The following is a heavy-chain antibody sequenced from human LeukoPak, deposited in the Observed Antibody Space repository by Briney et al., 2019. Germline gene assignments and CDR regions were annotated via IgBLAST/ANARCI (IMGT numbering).Heavy chain of an antibody. CDR2: INPNNGGT. CDR3: ARESHDRSIRGVMPTYYYYYYMDV. D-gene: IGHD3-16*01. V-gene: IGHV1-2*02. J-gene: IGHJ6*03. CDR1: GYTFTDYY. Sequence: ASVKVSCKASGYTFTDYYIHWVRQAPGQGLEWMGWINPNNGGTNYAQKFQGRVTMTRDTSISTAYMELSRLRSDDTAVYYCARESHDRSIRGVMPTYYYYYYMDVWGKGTTVTISS.